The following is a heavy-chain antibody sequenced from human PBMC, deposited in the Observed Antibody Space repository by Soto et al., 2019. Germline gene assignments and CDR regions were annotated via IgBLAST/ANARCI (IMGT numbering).Heavy chain of an antibody. CDR1: GFTFSSYA. Sequence: LRLSCAASGFTFSSYAMSWVRQAPGKGLEWVSAISGSGGSTYYADSVKGRFTISRDNSKNTLYLQMNSLRAEDTAVYYCAKGPTYYYDSSPPGMDVWGQGTTVTVSS. CDR2: ISGSGGST. D-gene: IGHD3-22*01. J-gene: IGHJ6*02. V-gene: IGHV3-23*01. CDR3: AKGPTYYYDSSPPGMDV.